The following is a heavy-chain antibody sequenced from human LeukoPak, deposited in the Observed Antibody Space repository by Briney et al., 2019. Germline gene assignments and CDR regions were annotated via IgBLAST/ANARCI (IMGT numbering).Heavy chain of an antibody. Sequence: GGSLRLSCAASGFTFSSNYMSWVRQAPGKGLEWVSYISSSSSTIYYADSVKGRFTISRDNAKNTLYLQMNSLRDEDTAVYYCARDSSGWPTYYYYGMDVWGQGTTVTVS. CDR1: GFTFSSNY. D-gene: IGHD6-19*01. V-gene: IGHV3-48*02. CDR3: ARDSSGWPTYYYYGMDV. J-gene: IGHJ6*02. CDR2: ISSSSSTI.